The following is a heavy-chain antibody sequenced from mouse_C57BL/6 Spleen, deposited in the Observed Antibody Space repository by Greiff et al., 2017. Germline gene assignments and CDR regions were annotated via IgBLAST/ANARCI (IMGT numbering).Heavy chain of an antibody. D-gene: IGHD1-1*01. CDR2: IYPRSGNT. CDR3: ARSWTTVVATDY. CDR1: GYTFTSYG. J-gene: IGHJ2*01. Sequence: VQGVESGAELARPGASVKLSCKASGYTFTSYGISWVKQRTGQGLEWIGEIYPRSGNTYYNEKFKGKATLTADKSSSTAYMELRSLTSEDSAVYFCARSWTTVVATDYWGQGTTLTVSS. V-gene: IGHV1-81*01.